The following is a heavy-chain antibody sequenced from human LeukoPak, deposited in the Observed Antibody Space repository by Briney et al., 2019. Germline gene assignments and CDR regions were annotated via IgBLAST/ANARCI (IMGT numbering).Heavy chain of an antibody. CDR2: IYHSGST. Sequence: PSETLSLTCTVSGYSISSGYYWGWIRQPPGKGLEWIGSIYHSGSTYYNPSLKSRVTISVDTSKNQFSLKLSSVTAADTAVYYCAREVATILTSWFDPWGQGTLVTVSS. CDR3: AREVATILTSWFDP. CDR1: GYSISSGYY. V-gene: IGHV4-38-2*02. D-gene: IGHD5-24*01. J-gene: IGHJ5*02.